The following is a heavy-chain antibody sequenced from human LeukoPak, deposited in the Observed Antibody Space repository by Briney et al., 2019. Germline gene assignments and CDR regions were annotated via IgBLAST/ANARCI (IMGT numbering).Heavy chain of an antibody. CDR1: GFIFSSYP. CDR3: ARDLFLGTPDFFDY. J-gene: IGHJ4*02. Sequence: GGSLRLSCAASGFIFSSYPMHWLRQAPGRGLEWVGVISFDGRIKDYVDSVKGRFTISRDDSKNTLYVHMNSLRSDDTAVYFCARDLFLGTPDFFDYWGQGTLVTVSS. CDR2: ISFDGRIK. D-gene: IGHD3-16*01. V-gene: IGHV3-30*04.